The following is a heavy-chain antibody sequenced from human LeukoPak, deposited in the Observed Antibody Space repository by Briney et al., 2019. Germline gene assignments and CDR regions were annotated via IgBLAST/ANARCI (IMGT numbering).Heavy chain of an antibody. J-gene: IGHJ4*02. D-gene: IGHD2-2*01. V-gene: IGHV4-39*07. CDR3: TRELGVPAATADY. CDR2: IYYSGHT. Sequence: SETLSLTCTVSGGSISSSSYYWGWIRQPPGKGLEWIGSIYYSGHTYYNPSLKTRVTVSVDTSKNRFSLKLSSVTAADTAVYYCTRELGVPAATADYWGQGTLVTVSS. CDR1: GGSISSSSYY.